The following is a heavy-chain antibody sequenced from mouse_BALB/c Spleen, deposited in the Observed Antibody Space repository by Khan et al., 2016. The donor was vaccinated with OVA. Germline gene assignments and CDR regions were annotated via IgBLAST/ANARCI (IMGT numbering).Heavy chain of an antibody. CDR2: IWSGGST. D-gene: IGHD2-4*01. CDR3: ARNYDYDEGFAY. J-gene: IGHJ3*01. Sequence: QVQLKQSGPGLVQPSQSLSITCTVSGFSLTTYGVHWVRQSPGKGLEWLGVIWSGGSTDYYAPFISRLSISKDSYKSQVFFKMNSLQVNDTAIYYCARNYDYDEGFAYWGQGALVAVSA. CDR1: GFSLTTYG. V-gene: IGHV2-2*02.